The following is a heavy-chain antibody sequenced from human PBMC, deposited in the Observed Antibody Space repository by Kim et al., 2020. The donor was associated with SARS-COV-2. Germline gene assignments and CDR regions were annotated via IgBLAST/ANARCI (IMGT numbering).Heavy chain of an antibody. CDR3: ARGYLAARLPQYVEY. Sequence: ASVKVSCKASGYIFTNYYIHWFRQAPGQGLDWMGMINPSGDSTNYAQKFQGRVTVTTDTSTSTVYMELSSLRSEDTAMYYCARGYLAARLPQYVEYWGQGTLVTVSS. D-gene: IGHD6-6*01. CDR2: INPSGDST. CDR1: GYIFTNYY. V-gene: IGHV1-46*01. J-gene: IGHJ4*02.